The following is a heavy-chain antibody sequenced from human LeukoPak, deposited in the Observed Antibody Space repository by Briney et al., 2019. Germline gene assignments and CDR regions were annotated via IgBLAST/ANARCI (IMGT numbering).Heavy chain of an antibody. J-gene: IGHJ4*02. CDR1: GGTFSSYA. CDR3: ASGITMVRGVIKGPHYFDY. CDR2: IIPIFGTA. D-gene: IGHD3-10*01. Sequence: SVTVSCKASGGTFSSYAISWVRQAPGQGLEWMGGIIPIFGTANYAQKFQGRVTITTDESTSTAYMELISLRSEDTAVYYCASGITMVRGVIKGPHYFDYWGQGTLVTVSS. V-gene: IGHV1-69*05.